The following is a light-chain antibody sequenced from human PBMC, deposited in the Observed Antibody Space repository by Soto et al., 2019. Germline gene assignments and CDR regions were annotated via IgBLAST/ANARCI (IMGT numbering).Light chain of an antibody. CDR3: QQCFGSPLT. J-gene: IGKJ4*01. Sequence: DIQMTQSPSTLSASVRDRVTITCRASQSIGRWLAWYQQNPGKAPKLLIYEASILESGVPSRFSGSGSGTEFTLIISSLQPDDFATYYCQQCFGSPLTFGGGTKVEIK. CDR2: EAS. CDR1: QSIGRW. V-gene: IGKV1-5*03.